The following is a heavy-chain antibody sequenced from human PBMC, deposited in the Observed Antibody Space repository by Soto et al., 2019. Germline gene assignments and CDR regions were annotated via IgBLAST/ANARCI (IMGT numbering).Heavy chain of an antibody. CDR1: GYSFTSYW. J-gene: IGHJ3*02. CDR3: AGASYDILTGYYANAFDI. Sequence: GESLKISCKGSGYSFTSYWIGWVRQMPGKGLEWMGIIYPGDSDTRYSPSFQGQVTISADKSISTAYLQWSSLKDSDTAMYYCAGASYDILTGYYANAFDIWRQGTMVTVSS. CDR2: IYPGDSDT. D-gene: IGHD3-9*01. V-gene: IGHV5-51*01.